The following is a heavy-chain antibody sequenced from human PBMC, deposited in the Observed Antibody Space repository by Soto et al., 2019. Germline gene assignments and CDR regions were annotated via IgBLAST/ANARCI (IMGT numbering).Heavy chain of an antibody. CDR2: IYHTGST. CDR3: AAKLGTTYYFDF. J-gene: IGHJ4*02. CDR1: GDPVSSGSYY. Sequence: SETLSLTCSVSGDPVSSGSYYWTRVRQHPVKGLEWIGYIYHTGSTYYNPSLQSRLIMSIDTSKNQFSLHLYSVTAADTAVYFCAAKLGTTYYFDFWGQGSLVTVSS. D-gene: IGHD7-27*01. V-gene: IGHV4-31*03.